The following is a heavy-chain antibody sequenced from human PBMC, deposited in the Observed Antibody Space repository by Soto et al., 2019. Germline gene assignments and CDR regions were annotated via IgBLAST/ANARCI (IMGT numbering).Heavy chain of an antibody. CDR1: GYSFTSYW. J-gene: IGHJ6*02. D-gene: IGHD6-6*01. Sequence: PGESLKISCKGSGYSFTSYWISWVRQMPGKGLEWMGRIDPSDSYTNYSPSFQGHVTISADKSISTAYLQWSSLKASDTAVYYCARDRFELIAARIWHYGMDVWGQGTTVTVSS. V-gene: IGHV5-10-1*01. CDR3: ARDRFELIAARIWHYGMDV. CDR2: IDPSDSYT.